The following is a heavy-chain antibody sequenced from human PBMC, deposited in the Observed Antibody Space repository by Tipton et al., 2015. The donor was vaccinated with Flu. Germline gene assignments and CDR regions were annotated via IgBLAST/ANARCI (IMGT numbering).Heavy chain of an antibody. J-gene: IGHJ3*01. CDR1: GFPFSNYE. CDR2: ISGASTDI. V-gene: IGHV3-48*03. D-gene: IGHD3-16*01. Sequence: SLRLSCATSGFPFSNYEMNWVRQSPGKGLEWIAHISGASTDINFAESVRGRFTISRDNAKKSVYLQMNDLRAEDTGLYFCARDGNFYDASAGGDAFDLWGQGTKVTVSS. CDR3: ARDGNFYDASAGGDAFDL.